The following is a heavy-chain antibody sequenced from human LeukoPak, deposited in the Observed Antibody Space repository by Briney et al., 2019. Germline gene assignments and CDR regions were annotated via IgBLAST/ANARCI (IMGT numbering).Heavy chain of an antibody. V-gene: IGHV3-11*01. D-gene: IGHD2-15*01. CDR3: ARDPVYCSGGTCYSVYFDY. CDR2: ITSSGSTI. J-gene: IGHJ4*02. Sequence: GVYLRLSCAASGFTFSDYYMSWIRQAPGKGLEWVTYITSSGSTIYYADSVKGRFTISRDNAKNSLYLQMNSLRAEDTAVYYCARDPVYCSGGTCYSVYFDYWGQGTLVTVSS. CDR1: GFTFSDYY.